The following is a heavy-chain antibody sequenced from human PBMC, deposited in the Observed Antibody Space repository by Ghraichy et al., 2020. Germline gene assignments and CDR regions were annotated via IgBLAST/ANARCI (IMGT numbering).Heavy chain of an antibody. D-gene: IGHD1-26*01. CDR2: IYSGGST. V-gene: IGHV3-53*01. CDR1: GFTVSSNY. J-gene: IGHJ3*02. Sequence: GESLNISCAASGFTVSSNYMSWVRQAPGKGLEWVSVIYSGGSTYYADSVKGRFTISRDNSKNTLYLQMNSLRAEDTAVYYCARDENGSYSDAFDIWGQGTMVTVSS. CDR3: ARDENGSYSDAFDI.